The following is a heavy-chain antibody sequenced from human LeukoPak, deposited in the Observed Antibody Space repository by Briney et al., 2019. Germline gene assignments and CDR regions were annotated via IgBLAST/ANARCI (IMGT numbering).Heavy chain of an antibody. Sequence: GGSLRLSCAASGFTFSSYAMSWVRQAPGKGLEWVSAISGSGGSTYYADSVKGRFTISRDNSKNTLYLQMNSLRAEDTAVYYCAKDSKDYDSSGYYYVDFDYWGQGTLVTVSS. CDR1: GFTFSSYA. CDR3: AKDSKDYDSSGYYYVDFDY. J-gene: IGHJ4*02. D-gene: IGHD3-22*01. CDR2: ISGSGGST. V-gene: IGHV3-23*01.